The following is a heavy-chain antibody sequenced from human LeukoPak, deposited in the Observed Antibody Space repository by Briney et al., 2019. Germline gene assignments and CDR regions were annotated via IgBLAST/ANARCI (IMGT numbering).Heavy chain of an antibody. V-gene: IGHV3-53*01. D-gene: IGHD3-10*01. CDR3: ARDIGSSAGAD. Sequence: YYTDSVKGRFTISRDNSKNTLYLQMNTLRAEDTAVYYCARDIGSSAGADWGQGTPVTVSS. J-gene: IGHJ4*02.